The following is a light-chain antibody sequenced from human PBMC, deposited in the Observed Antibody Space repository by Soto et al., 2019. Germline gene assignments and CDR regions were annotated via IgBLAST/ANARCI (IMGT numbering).Light chain of an antibody. CDR1: QSVTNNQ. CDR3: QYSGSASGWT. Sequence: EIVLTQSPGTLSLSPGERATVSCRASQSVTNNQLAWFRQKPGQAPRLLIYGASGRATGIPDRFSGSGSGTDFTLTISRLEPEDFAVYYCQYSGSASGWTFGRGTKVDIK. CDR2: GAS. V-gene: IGKV3-20*01. J-gene: IGKJ1*01.